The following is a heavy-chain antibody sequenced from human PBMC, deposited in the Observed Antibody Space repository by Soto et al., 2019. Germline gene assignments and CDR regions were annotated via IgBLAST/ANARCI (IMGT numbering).Heavy chain of an antibody. Sequence: AVKVSWEASGGTFSSYAISWVRQAPGQGLEWMGGIIPIFGTANYAQKFQGRVTITADKSKSTAYMELSSLRSEDTAVYYCAIADYRVWLRCGYGKDHWGQ. CDR1: GGTFSSYA. CDR2: IIPIFGTA. D-gene: IGHD5-12*01. J-gene: IGHJ4*02. CDR3: AIADYRVWLRCGYGKDH. V-gene: IGHV1-69*06.